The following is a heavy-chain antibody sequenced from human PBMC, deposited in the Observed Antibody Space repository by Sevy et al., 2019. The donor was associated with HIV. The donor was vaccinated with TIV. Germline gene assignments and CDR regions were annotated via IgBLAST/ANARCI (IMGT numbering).Heavy chain of an antibody. CDR1: GFNFRIYA. Sequence: GGSLRLSCAASGFNFRIYAMHWVRQAPGKGLEWVAVISYDGSDKLYAESVKGRFTISRDNSKNMVFLQLNSLRGDDTAVYYCATGRQGATYGYWGQGTPVTVSS. CDR2: ISYDGSDK. J-gene: IGHJ4*02. D-gene: IGHD1-26*01. V-gene: IGHV3-30*03. CDR3: ATGRQGATYGY.